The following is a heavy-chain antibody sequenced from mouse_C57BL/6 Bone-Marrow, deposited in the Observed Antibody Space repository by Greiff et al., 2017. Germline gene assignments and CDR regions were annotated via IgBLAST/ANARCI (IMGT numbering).Heavy chain of an antibody. CDR1: GYTFTSYG. Sequence: VQLQQSGAELVRPGSSVKMSCKTSGYTFTSYGINWVKQRPGQGLEWIGYIYIGNGYTEYNEKFKGKATLTSDTSSSTAYMQHSSLTSEDSAIYFCARTVPYYYGSSPFDYWGQGTTLTVSS. CDR2: IYIGNGYT. J-gene: IGHJ2*01. D-gene: IGHD1-1*01. V-gene: IGHV1-58*01. CDR3: ARTVPYYYGSSPFDY.